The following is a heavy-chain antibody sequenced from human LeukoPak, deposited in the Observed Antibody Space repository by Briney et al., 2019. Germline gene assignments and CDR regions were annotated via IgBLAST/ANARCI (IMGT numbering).Heavy chain of an antibody. CDR2: INHRGST. CDR1: SGSFSGYY. J-gene: IGHJ2*01. V-gene: IGHV4-34*01. CDR3: ARSIIGPRYFDL. D-gene: IGHD3-10*01. Sequence: AEPLTLPCGVCSGSFSGYYWNWVRQPPGEGLEWIGRINHRGSTTYSPSLQSRVTISADTSKIQFSRRLSSVTAADTAVYYCARSIIGPRYFDLWDRGSLVTVSS.